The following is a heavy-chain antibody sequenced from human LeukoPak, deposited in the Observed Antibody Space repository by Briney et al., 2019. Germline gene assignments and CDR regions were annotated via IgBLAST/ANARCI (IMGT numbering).Heavy chain of an antibody. CDR2: ISGSRSYT. Sequence: GGSLRLSCAASGFTFSSYAMSWVRQAPGKGLEWVSAISGSRSYTYYADSVKGRFTISRDNSKNTLYLQMNSLRAEDTAVYFCARDDLQLVRRLGGTTEYYYYYYMDVWGKGTTVTVSS. V-gene: IGHV3-23*01. J-gene: IGHJ6*03. CDR1: GFTFSSYA. D-gene: IGHD6-13*01. CDR3: ARDDLQLVRRLGGTTEYYYYYYMDV.